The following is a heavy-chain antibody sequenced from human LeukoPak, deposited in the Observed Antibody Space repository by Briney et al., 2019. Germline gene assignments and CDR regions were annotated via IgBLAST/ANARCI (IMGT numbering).Heavy chain of an antibody. J-gene: IGHJ6*02. D-gene: IGHD6-13*01. V-gene: IGHV1-2*04. CDR1: GYTFTGYY. Sequence: ASVKVSCKASGYTFTGYYMHWVRQAPGQGLEWMGWINPNSGGTNYAQKFQGWVTMTRDTSISTAYMELSRLRSDDTAVYYCARDLRQQLVPSYYYGMDVWGQGTTVTVSS. CDR2: INPNSGGT. CDR3: ARDLRQQLVPSYYYGMDV.